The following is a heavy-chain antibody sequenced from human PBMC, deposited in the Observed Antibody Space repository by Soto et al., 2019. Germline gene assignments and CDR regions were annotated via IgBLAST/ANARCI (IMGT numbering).Heavy chain of an antibody. D-gene: IGHD6-13*01. Sequence: GVGWIRQPPGKALEWLALIYWNDDKRYSPSLKSRLTITKDTSKNQVVLTMTNMDPVDTATYYCAHGLIAAAGPPGDCFAPWVQRTPVTVSS. V-gene: IGHV2-5*01. J-gene: IGHJ5*02. CDR2: IYWNDDK. CDR3: AHGLIAAAGPPGDCFAP. CDR1: G.